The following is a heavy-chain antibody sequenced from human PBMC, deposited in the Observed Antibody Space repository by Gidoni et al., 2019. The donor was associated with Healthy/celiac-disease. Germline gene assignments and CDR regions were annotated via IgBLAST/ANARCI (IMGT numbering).Heavy chain of an antibody. CDR2: IDPSDSYT. J-gene: IGHJ2*01. CDR1: EYRFTSYW. D-gene: IGHD3-16*01. CDR3: ARQAIWWYFDL. Sequence: EVQLVQSGAEVKKPGESLRISWKGSEYRFTSYWISWLRQMPGKGLEWMGRIDPSDSYTNYSPSFQGHVTISADKSISTAYLQWSSLKASDTAMYYCARQAIWWYFDLWGRGTLVTVSS. V-gene: IGHV5-10-1*03.